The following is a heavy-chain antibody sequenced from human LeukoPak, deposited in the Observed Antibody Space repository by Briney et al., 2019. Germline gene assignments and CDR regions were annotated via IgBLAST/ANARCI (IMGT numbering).Heavy chain of an antibody. V-gene: IGHV3-73*01. D-gene: IGHD3-3*01. CDR2: IRSKANSYAT. CDR1: GFTFSGSV. Sequence: GGSLRLSCAASGFTFSGSVMHWVRQASGKGLEWVGRIRSKANSYATAYAASVKGRFTISRDDSKNTAYLQMNSLKTEDTAVYYCTRRTLAVEWLLDAFDIWGHGTMVTVSS. J-gene: IGHJ3*02. CDR3: TRRTLAVEWLLDAFDI.